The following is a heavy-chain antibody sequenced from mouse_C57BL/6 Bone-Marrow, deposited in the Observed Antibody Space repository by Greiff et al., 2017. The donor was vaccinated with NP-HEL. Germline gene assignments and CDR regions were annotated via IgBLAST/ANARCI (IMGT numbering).Heavy chain of an antibody. CDR1: GFSLSTSGMG. CDR2: IYWDDDK. CDR3: ARNGYGSSYWYFDV. D-gene: IGHD1-1*01. Sequence: ESGPGILQSSQTLSLTCSFSGFSLSTSGMGVSWIRQPSGKGLEWLAHIYWDDDKRYNPSLKSRLTISKDTSRNQVFLKITSVDTADTATYYCARNGYGSSYWYFDVWGTGTTVTVSS. J-gene: IGHJ1*03. V-gene: IGHV8-12*01.